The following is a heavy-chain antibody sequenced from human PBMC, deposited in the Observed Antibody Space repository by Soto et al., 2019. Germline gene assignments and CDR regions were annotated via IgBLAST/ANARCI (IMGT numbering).Heavy chain of an antibody. Sequence: ASVKVSCKASGYSFTSYDIKWVRQAPGQGLEWMGWMNPHSGDTGFAQKFQGRLIMTRDTSTNTAYMELSSLRSEDTAVYYCARFSRITISPWGQGTLVTVSS. CDR1: GYSFTSYD. V-gene: IGHV1-8*01. J-gene: IGHJ5*02. CDR3: ARFSRITISP. CDR2: MNPHSGDT. D-gene: IGHD3-3*01.